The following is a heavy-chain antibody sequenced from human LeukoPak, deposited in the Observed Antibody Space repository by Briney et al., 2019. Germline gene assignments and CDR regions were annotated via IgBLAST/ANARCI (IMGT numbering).Heavy chain of an antibody. CDR2: INEDASIT. D-gene: IGHD2-15*01. CDR3: AREGTYCSGGSCYLDY. CDR1: GFTFSGYW. V-gene: IGHV3-74*01. J-gene: IGHJ4*02. Sequence: GGSLRLSCAASGFTFSGYWMHWVRQAPGKGLEWVSRINEDASITTYADSVKGRFIISRDNTKNSLYLQMNSLRAEDTAVYYCAREGTYCSGGSCYLDYWGQGTLVTVSS.